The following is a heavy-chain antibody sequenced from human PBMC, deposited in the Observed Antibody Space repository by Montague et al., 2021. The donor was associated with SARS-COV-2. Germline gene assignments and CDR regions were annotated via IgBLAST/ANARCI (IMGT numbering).Heavy chain of an antibody. J-gene: IGHJ5*02. D-gene: IGHD2-15*01. V-gene: IGHV4-38-2*02. Sequence: SETLSLTCTVSGYSISSGYYWGRIRQPPGKGLEWIGSIYHSGSTYYNPSLKSRVTISVDTSKNQFSLKLSSVTAADTAVYYCARERRYCSGGSCYSGWFDPWGQGTLVTVSS. CDR2: IYHSGST. CDR1: GYSISSGYY. CDR3: ARERRYCSGGSCYSGWFDP.